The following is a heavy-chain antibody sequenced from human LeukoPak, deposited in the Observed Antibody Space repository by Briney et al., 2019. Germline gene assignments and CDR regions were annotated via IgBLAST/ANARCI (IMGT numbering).Heavy chain of an antibody. J-gene: IGHJ6*02. CDR2: ISYDGSNK. CDR1: GFTFSSYA. Sequence: PGGSLRLSCAASGFTFSSYAMHWVRQAPGKGLEWVAVISYDGSNKYYADSVKGRFTISRDNSKSTLYLQMNSLRAEDTAVYYCARDRVTMIVVVTPHYYYGMDVWGQGTTVTVSS. D-gene: IGHD3-22*01. CDR3: ARDRVTMIVVVTPHYYYGMDV. V-gene: IGHV3-30-3*01.